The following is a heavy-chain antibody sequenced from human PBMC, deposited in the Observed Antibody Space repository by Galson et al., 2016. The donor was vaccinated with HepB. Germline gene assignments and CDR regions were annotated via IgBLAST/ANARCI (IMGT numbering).Heavy chain of an antibody. CDR1: GGPFGTYA. CDR2: IIPMLRIA. D-gene: IGHD3-10*01. V-gene: IGHV1-69*04. J-gene: IGHJ4*02. CDR3: ARDLLGRGAIMALKY. Sequence: SVKVSCKASGGPFGTYAVTWVRQAPGQGREWIRRIIPMLRIANTTQQFQGRVTINADISTNTVYMELSSLTSDDTAIYYCARDLLGRGAIMALKYWGQGTVVTVSP.